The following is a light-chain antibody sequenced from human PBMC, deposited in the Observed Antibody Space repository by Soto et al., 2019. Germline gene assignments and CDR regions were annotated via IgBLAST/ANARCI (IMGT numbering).Light chain of an antibody. CDR2: DAY. CDR1: QDMKNY. CDR3: QQSDHVPF. Sequence: DIQMTQSPSSLSASVGDRVTITCRASQDMKNYLNWYQHKPGKAPKLLIYDAYFLETGVPSRFSGSGSGTDFTFTISSLEPEEVATYYCQQSDHVPFFGGGTKVEIK. J-gene: IGKJ4*01. V-gene: IGKV1-33*01.